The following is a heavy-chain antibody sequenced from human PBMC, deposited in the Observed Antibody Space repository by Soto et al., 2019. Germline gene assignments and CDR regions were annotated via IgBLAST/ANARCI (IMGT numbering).Heavy chain of an antibody. Sequence: SETLSLTCAVSGGSISSRYWWSWVRQPPGKGLKWIGEIYHTGSTNYNPSLKSRVAISIYKSKNQFSLNLSSVTAADTVVYYCASKFGELLADAFDIWGQGTMVTVS. CDR2: IYHTGST. CDR1: GGSISSRYW. J-gene: IGHJ3*02. V-gene: IGHV4-4*02. CDR3: ASKFGELLADAFDI. D-gene: IGHD3-10*01.